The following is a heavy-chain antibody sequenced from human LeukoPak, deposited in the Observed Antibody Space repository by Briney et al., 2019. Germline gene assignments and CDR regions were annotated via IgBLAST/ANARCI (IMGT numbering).Heavy chain of an antibody. CDR2: INPSGGST. CDR3: ARGRNDFWSGYYTREYYYYYMDV. CDR1: GYTFTSYY. V-gene: IGHV1-46*01. D-gene: IGHD3-3*01. J-gene: IGHJ6*03. Sequence: ASVKVSCKASGYTFTSYYMHWVRQAPGQGLEWMGIINPSGGSTSYAQKFQGRVTMTRNTSISTAYMELSSLRSEDTAVYYCARGRNDFWSGYYTREYYYYYMDVWGKGTTVTVSS.